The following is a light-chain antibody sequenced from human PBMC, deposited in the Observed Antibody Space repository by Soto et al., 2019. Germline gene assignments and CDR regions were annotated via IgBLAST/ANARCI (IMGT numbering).Light chain of an antibody. CDR2: DAS. Sequence: EIVMTQSPATLSVSPGERATLSCRASQSVSSNLAWYQQKPGQAPRLLIYDASTRATGIPAGFSGSGSGTEFTLTISSLQSEDFAVYYCQQYNNWPRTFGQGTKVDIK. CDR1: QSVSSN. J-gene: IGKJ1*01. V-gene: IGKV3-15*01. CDR3: QQYNNWPRT.